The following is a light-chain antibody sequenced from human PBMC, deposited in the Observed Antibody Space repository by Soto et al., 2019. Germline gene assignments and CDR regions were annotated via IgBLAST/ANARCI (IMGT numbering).Light chain of an antibody. CDR2: DVS. CDR1: SSDVGGYNY. Sequence: QSALTQPRSVSGSPGQSVTISCTGTSSDVGGYNYVSWYQQHPGKAPKLIIYDVSKRPSGVPDRFSGSKSGNTASLTISGLQAEYEADSYCCSYAGSYTDVFGTGTKLTVL. V-gene: IGLV2-11*01. J-gene: IGLJ1*01. CDR3: CSYAGSYTDV.